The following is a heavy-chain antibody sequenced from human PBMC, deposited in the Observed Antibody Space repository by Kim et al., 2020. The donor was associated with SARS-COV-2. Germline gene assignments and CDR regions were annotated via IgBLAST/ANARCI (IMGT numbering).Heavy chain of an antibody. V-gene: IGHV4-39*07. CDR1: GGSISSSSYY. CDR2: IYYSGST. J-gene: IGHJ5*02. D-gene: IGHD3-3*01. Sequence: SETLSLTCTVSGGSISSSSYYWGWIRQPPGKGLEWIGSIYYSGSTYYNPSLKSRVTISVDTSKNQFSLKLSSVTAADTAVYYCAREDYDFWSGYYNGPNWFDPWGQGTLVTVSS. CDR3: AREDYDFWSGYYNGPNWFDP.